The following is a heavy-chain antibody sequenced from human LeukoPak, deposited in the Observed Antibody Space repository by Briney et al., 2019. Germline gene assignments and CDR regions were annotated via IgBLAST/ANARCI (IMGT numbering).Heavy chain of an antibody. D-gene: IGHD6-6*01. Sequence: GGSLRVSCAASGFTFSSYGMHWVRQAPGNGLEWVAVIWYDGSNKYYADSVKGRFTISRDNSKNTLYLQMNSLRAEDTAVYYCAKGSIATDPWGQGTLVTVSS. V-gene: IGHV3-33*06. CDR3: AKGSIATDP. J-gene: IGHJ5*02. CDR1: GFTFSSYG. CDR2: IWYDGSNK.